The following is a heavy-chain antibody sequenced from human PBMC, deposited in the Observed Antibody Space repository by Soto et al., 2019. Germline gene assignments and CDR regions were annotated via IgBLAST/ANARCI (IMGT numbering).Heavy chain of an antibody. D-gene: IGHD6-13*01. CDR3: ARVPAAAGVDY. Sequence: LSLTCTVSGGSISSYYWSWIRQPPGKGLEWIGYIYYSGSTNYNPSLKSRVTISVDTSKNQFSLKLSSVTAADTAVYYCARVPAAAGVDYWGQGTLVTVSS. V-gene: IGHV4-59*01. CDR2: IYYSGST. J-gene: IGHJ4*02. CDR1: GGSISSYY.